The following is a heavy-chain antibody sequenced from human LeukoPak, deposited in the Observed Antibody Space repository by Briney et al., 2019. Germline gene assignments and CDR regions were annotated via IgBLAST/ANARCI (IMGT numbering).Heavy chain of an antibody. Sequence: QPGGSLRLSCAASGFTFSSYEMNWVRQAPGKGLEWLANIKEDGSEKYYVDSVKGRFTISKDNAKNSLFLQMNSLRDEDTATYYCVRDLVWDTGRVDYWGQGTLVTVSS. D-gene: IGHD3/OR15-3a*01. CDR2: IKEDGSEK. CDR1: GFTFSSYE. CDR3: VRDLVWDTGRVDY. J-gene: IGHJ4*02. V-gene: IGHV3-7*01.